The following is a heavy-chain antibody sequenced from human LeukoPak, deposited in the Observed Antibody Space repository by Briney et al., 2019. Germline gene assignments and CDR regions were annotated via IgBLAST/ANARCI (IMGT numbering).Heavy chain of an antibody. CDR1: SGSTSNFY. J-gene: IGHJ2*01. Sequence: SETLSLTCTVSSGSTSNFYWSWIRQPAGKGLQWIGRIYTSGATNYNPSLKSRVTMSIHTSKNQVSLNLASVTAADTAIYYCAVDSSEDYGRGNFDLWGCGTLVTVSS. D-gene: IGHD4/OR15-4a*01. CDR2: IYTSGAT. V-gene: IGHV4-4*07. CDR3: AVDSSEDYGRGNFDL.